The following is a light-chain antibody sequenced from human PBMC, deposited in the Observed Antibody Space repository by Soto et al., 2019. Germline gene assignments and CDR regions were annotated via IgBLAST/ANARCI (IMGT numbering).Light chain of an antibody. Sequence: EIVLTQSPATLSLSPGERATLSFRASQGVSSYLAWYQQKPGQAPRLLIYGASNRATGIPDRFSGSGSGTDFTLIINRLEPEDFAVYYCQQRSSWPLTFGQGTKVDIK. CDR2: GAS. CDR3: QQRSSWPLT. CDR1: QGVSSY. V-gene: IGKV3-11*01. J-gene: IGKJ1*01.